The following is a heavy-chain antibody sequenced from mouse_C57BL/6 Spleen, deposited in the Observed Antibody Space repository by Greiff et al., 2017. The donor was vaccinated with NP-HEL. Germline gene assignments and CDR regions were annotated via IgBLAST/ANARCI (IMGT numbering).Heavy chain of an antibody. CDR3: ARRLREWYFDV. Sequence: EVMLVESGGDLVKPGGSLKLSCAASGFTFSSYGMSWVRQTPDKRLEWVATISSGGSYTYYPDSVKGRFTISRDNAKNTLYLQMSSLKSEDTAMYYCARRLREWYFDVWGTGPRSPSPQ. V-gene: IGHV5-6*02. CDR2: ISSGGSYT. J-gene: IGHJ1*03. CDR1: GFTFSSYG. D-gene: IGHD1-1*01.